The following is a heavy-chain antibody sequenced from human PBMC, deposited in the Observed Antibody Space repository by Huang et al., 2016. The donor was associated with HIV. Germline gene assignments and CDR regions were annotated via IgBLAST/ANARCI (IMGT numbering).Heavy chain of an antibody. Sequence: QLQLQESGPGLVKPSETLCLTCTVPGGPFSNSSHYWGWIRQHPGKGLEWVGSIDYSGATHHNPARKNRVTMSVDASTSQISLNLMSVTAADAALYYCVGYCTGGTCFEAFDIWGQGTRVTVSS. D-gene: IGHD2-8*02. CDR2: IDYSGAT. CDR3: VGYCTGGTCFEAFDI. V-gene: IGHV4-39*01. CDR1: GGPFSNSSHY. J-gene: IGHJ3*02.